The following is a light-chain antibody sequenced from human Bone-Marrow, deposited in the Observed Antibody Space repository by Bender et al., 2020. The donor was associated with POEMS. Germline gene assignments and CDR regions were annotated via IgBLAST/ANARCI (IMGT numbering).Light chain of an antibody. CDR3: VAWDASLNGWV. CDR1: NLGNKY. Sequence: SYVLTQQSSVSVSPGQTASITCSGDNLGNKYACWYQQKPGQSPVLVMYQDTKRPSGIPERFSGSKSGTSASLAITGLQSDDEAIYFCVAWDASLNGWVFGGGTKLTVL. CDR2: QDT. V-gene: IGLV3-1*01. J-gene: IGLJ3*02.